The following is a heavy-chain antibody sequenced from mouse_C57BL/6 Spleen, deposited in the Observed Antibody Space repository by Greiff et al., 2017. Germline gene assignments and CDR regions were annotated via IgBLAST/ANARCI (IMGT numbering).Heavy chain of an antibody. V-gene: IGHV1-50*01. CDR2: IDPSDSYT. J-gene: IGHJ2*01. CDR1: GYTFTSYW. Sequence: QVQLQQPGAELVKPGASVKLSCKASGYTFTSYWMQWVNQRPGQGLEWIGEIDPSDSYTNYNQKFKGKATLTVDTSSSTAYMQLSSLTSEDSAVYYCASPVTVVAPDYWGQGTTVTVAS. D-gene: IGHD1-1*01. CDR3: ASPVTVVAPDY.